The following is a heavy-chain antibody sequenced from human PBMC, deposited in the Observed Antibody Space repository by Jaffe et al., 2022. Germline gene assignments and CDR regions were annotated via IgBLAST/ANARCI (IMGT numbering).Heavy chain of an antibody. CDR2: IYYSGIA. CDR3: ARGSGWHLY. J-gene: IGHJ4*02. D-gene: IGHD6-19*01. V-gene: IGHV4-59*13. Sequence: QVQLQESGPGLVKPSETLSLTCSVSGVSISSSHWSWIRQPPGKGLEWIGNIYYSGIANYNSSLKSRVTMSADTSKNDFSLKLSSVTAADTAVYYCARGSGWHLYWGQGSLVTVSS. CDR1: GVSISSSH.